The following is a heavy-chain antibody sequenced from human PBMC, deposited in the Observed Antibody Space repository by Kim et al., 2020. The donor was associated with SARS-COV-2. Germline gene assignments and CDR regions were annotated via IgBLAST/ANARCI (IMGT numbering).Heavy chain of an antibody. V-gene: IGHV6-1*01. Sequence: YAVSVKSRITINPDTSKNQFSLQLNSVTPEDTAVYYCARDTAMIFCLDVWGQGTTVTVSS. J-gene: IGHJ6*02. CDR3: ARDTAMIFCLDV. D-gene: IGHD5-18*01.